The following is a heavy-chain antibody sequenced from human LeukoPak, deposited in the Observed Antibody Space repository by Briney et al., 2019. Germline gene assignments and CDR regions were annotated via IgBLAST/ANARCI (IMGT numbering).Heavy chain of an antibody. J-gene: IGHJ4*02. D-gene: IGHD3-22*01. CDR3: ARMGVDSSGYYPRDY. V-gene: IGHV1-8*03. CDR2: MNPNSGNT. CDR1: GYTFTSYD. Sequence: ASVKVSCKASGYTFTSYDINWVRQATGQGLEWMGWMNPNSGNTGYAQKFQGRVTITRNTSISTAYMELSSLRSEDTAVYYCARMGVDSSGYYPRDYWGQGTLVTVSS.